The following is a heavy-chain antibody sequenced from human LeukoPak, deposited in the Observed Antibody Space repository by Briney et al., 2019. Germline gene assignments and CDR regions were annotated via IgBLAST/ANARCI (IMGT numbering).Heavy chain of an antibody. J-gene: IGHJ4*02. D-gene: IGHD6-6*01. CDR2: ISWNSGSI. Sequence: GRSLRLSCAASGFIFDDYAMHWVRQAPGKGLEWVSSISWNSGSIGYADSVEGRFTISRDNSKNTLYLQMNSLRAEDTAVYYCAKEDDSSSSWGFIDYWGQGTLVTVSS. CDR1: GFIFDDYA. V-gene: IGHV3-9*01. CDR3: AKEDDSSSSWGFIDY.